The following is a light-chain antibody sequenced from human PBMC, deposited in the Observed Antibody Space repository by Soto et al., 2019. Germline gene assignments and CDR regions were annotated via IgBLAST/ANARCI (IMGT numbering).Light chain of an antibody. Sequence: QSALTQPASVSGSPGQSITISCTGTGSDVGGYNYVSWYQQRPGKAPILMIYDVSYRPSGISNRFSGSKSGNTASLTISGLQAEDEADYYCSSYTSTSVVFGGGTKVTVL. CDR3: SSYTSTSVV. CDR2: DVS. V-gene: IGLV2-14*01. J-gene: IGLJ2*01. CDR1: GSDVGGYNY.